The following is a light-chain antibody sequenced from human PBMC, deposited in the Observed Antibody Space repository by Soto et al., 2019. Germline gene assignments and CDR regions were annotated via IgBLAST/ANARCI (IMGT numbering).Light chain of an antibody. J-gene: IGKJ4*01. CDR2: GAY. CDR3: QQYNSWPPLT. V-gene: IGKV3-15*01. CDR1: QNINNN. Sequence: EIVMTQSPATLSVSPGERATHFCRASQNINNNLAWYQQKPGQALRLLIYGAYTRATGIPATFSGSGSGTEFTLTISSLQSEDFAVYYCQQYNSWPPLTLGGGTKVDIK.